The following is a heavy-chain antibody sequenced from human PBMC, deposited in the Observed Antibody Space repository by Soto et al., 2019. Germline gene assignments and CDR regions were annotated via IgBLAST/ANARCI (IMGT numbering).Heavy chain of an antibody. V-gene: IGHV4-39*01. J-gene: IGHJ3*02. CDR1: GGSISSSSYY. CDR3: ARRVACSGGSCYSFDAFDI. CDR2: IYYSGST. Sequence: QLQLQESGPGLVKPSETLSLTCTVSGGSISSSSYYWGWIRQPPGKGLEWIGSIYYSGSTYYNPSLKSRVTLSVDTSKNQFSLKLSSVTAADTAVYYCARRVACSGGSCYSFDAFDIWGQGTMVTVSS. D-gene: IGHD2-15*01.